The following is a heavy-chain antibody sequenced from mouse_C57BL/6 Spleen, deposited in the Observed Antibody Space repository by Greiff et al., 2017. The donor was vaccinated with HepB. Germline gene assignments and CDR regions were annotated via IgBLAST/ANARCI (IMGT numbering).Heavy chain of an antibody. CDR2: FSSGSSTI. CDR1: GFTFSDYG. Sequence: EVKLMESGGGLVKPGGSLKLSCAASGFTFSDYGMHWVRQAPAMGLAWVAYFSSGSSTIYYADTVTGRFTISRDNAKNTLFLQMTSLSSEDTSMYNAARYLWRDYYAMDNGGQGTPVTVSS. CDR3: ARYLWRDYYAMDN. V-gene: IGHV5-17*01. D-gene: IGHD1-1*02. J-gene: IGHJ4*01.